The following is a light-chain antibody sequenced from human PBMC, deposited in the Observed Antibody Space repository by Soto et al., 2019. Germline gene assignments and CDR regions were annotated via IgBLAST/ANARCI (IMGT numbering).Light chain of an antibody. J-gene: IGKJ4*01. CDR2: LGS. CDR3: IQALQTPFT. CDR1: QSLLHSSGYYY. V-gene: IGKV2-28*01. Sequence: DIVMTQSPLSLPVTPEEPASISCRSSQSLLHSSGYYYLDWYLQKPGQSPQLLIYLGSHRASGVPDRFSGSGSGTDFTLTISRVEAEDVGIYYCIQALQTPFTFGGGTRVEIK.